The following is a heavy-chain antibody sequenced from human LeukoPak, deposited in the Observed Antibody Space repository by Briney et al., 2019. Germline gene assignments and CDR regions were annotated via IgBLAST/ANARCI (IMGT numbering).Heavy chain of an antibody. J-gene: IGHJ4*02. Sequence: SETLSLTCTVSGGSVSGASYYWSWIRQPPGKGLEWIAYIYYSGSTNYNPSLKSRVTISLDTSKNQFSLKLSSVTAADTAVYYCARGYCRSGSCHGVLDYWGQGTLVTVSS. D-gene: IGHD2-15*01. CDR2: IYYSGST. CDR1: GGSVSGASYY. V-gene: IGHV4-61*01. CDR3: ARGYCRSGSCHGVLDY.